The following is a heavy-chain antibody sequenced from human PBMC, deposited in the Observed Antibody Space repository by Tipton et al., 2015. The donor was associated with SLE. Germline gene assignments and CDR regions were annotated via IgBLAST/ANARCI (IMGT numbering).Heavy chain of an antibody. Sequence: GSLRLSCVVSGFTFSGYSMDWVRQAPGKGLEWVSYISSGGITTPYAEPVEGRFTISRDNPQNSLYLDMNSLRAEDTALYYCAAAAMGHWGQGTLVTVSS. D-gene: IGHD2-2*01. CDR1: GFTFSGYS. J-gene: IGHJ4*02. CDR3: AAAAMGH. V-gene: IGHV3-48*04. CDR2: ISSGGITT.